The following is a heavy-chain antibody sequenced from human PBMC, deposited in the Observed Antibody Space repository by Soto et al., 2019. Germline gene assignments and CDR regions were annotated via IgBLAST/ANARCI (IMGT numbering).Heavy chain of an antibody. CDR3: ARALGPYGDYFDY. CDR2: IYYSGST. Sequence: PSETLSLTCTVSGGSISSYYWSWIRQPPGKGLEWIGYIYYSGSTNYNPSLKSRVTISVDTSKNQFSLKLSSVTAADTAVYYCARALGPYGDYFDYWGQGTLVTVSS. CDR1: GGSISSYY. J-gene: IGHJ4*02. V-gene: IGHV4-59*01. D-gene: IGHD4-17*01.